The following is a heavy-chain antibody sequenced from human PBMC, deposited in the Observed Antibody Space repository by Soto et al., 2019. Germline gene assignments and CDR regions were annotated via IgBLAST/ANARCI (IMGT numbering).Heavy chain of an antibody. V-gene: IGHV4-38-2*02. D-gene: IGHD3-16*01. Sequence: KTSETLSLTCTVSNYSISSGYYWGWIRQSPGKGLEWIVSMYHSGTTYYNPSLKSRVTISIDTSKNQFSLKLTSVTSADTAVYFCSRVAFGPIDYWGQGTLVTVSS. CDR1: NYSISSGYY. CDR3: SRVAFGPIDY. J-gene: IGHJ4*02. CDR2: MYHSGTT.